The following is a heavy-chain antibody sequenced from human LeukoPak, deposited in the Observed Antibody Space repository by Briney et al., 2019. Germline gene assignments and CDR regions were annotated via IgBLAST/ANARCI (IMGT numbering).Heavy chain of an antibody. J-gene: IGHJ4*02. V-gene: IGHV1-2*06. D-gene: IGHD1-26*01. CDR1: GYTITGYY. CDR3: AKEKLLDY. Sequence: ASVKVSCKASGYTITGYYMHWVRQAPGQGLEWMGRINPNTGDTNSARKFQGRVTMTRDTSISTVYMELSRLRSDDTAVYYCAKEKLLDYWGQGTLVTVSS. CDR2: INPNTGDT.